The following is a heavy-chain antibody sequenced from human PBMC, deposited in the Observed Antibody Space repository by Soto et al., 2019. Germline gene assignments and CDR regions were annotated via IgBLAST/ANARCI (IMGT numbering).Heavy chain of an antibody. J-gene: IGHJ4*02. V-gene: IGHV3-30*18. Sequence: GGSLRLSCAASGFTFSSYGMHWVRQAPGKGLEWVAVISYDGSNKYYADSVKGRFTISRDNSKNTLYLQMNSLRAEDTAVYYCAKDQDYGGILDYWRQGTLVTVSS. D-gene: IGHD4-17*01. CDR1: GFTFSSYG. CDR3: AKDQDYGGILDY. CDR2: ISYDGSNK.